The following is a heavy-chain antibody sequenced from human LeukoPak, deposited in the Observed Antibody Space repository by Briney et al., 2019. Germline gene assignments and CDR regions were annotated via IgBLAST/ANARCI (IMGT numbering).Heavy chain of an antibody. V-gene: IGHV4-59*01. CDR1: GGSISSYY. Sequence: SETLSLTCTVSGGSISSYYWRWIRQPAGKGLEWIGYIYYSGSTNYNPSLKSRVTISVDTSKNQFSLKLSSVTAADTAVYYCASGVMVDYFDYWGQGTLVTVSS. J-gene: IGHJ4*02. CDR2: IYYSGST. D-gene: IGHD2-15*01. CDR3: ASGVMVDYFDY.